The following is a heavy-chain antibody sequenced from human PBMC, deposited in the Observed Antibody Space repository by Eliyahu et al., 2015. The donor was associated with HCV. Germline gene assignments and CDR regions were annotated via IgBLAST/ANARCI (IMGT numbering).Heavy chain of an antibody. CDR3: TTPAAAESYYYYGMDV. D-gene: IGHD6-13*01. V-gene: IGHV3-15*07. CDR1: GFXXSXAX. CDR2: IKSKTDGGTT. Sequence: EVQLVESGGGLVKPGGSLRLSCXASGFXXSXAXRNWVRQAPGKGLEGVGRIKSKTDGGTTDYAAPVKGRFTISRDDSKNTLYLQMNSLKTEDTAVYYCTTPAAAESYYYYGMDVWGQGTTVTVSS. J-gene: IGHJ6*02.